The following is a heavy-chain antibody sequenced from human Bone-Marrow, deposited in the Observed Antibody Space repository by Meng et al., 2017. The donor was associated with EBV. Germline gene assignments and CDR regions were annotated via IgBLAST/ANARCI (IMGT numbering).Heavy chain of an antibody. CDR1: GGSFSGYY. J-gene: IGHJ4*02. V-gene: IGHV4-34*01. CDR2: INHSGST. Sequence: QVQLQQWGAGLLKPSETLSLTCAFYGGSFSGYYWSWIRQPPGKGLEWIGEINHSGSTNYNPSLKSRVTISVDTSKNQFSLKLSSVTAADTAVYYCARRSPTGTFDYWGQGTLVTVSS. D-gene: IGHD1/OR15-1a*01. CDR3: ARRSPTGTFDY.